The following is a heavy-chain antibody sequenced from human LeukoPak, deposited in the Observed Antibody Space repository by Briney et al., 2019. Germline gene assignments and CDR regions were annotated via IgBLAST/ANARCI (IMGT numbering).Heavy chain of an antibody. Sequence: PETLSLTCTVSGSSISSSSHYWAWIRQPPGKGLEWIGSIYYSGSTYYNPSLKSRVTISVDTSKNQFSLKLSSVTAADTAVYYCARAGSRIQPLNWGQGTLVTVSS. CDR3: ARAGSRIQPLN. CDR2: IYYSGST. CDR1: GSSISSSSHY. J-gene: IGHJ4*02. D-gene: IGHD5-18*01. V-gene: IGHV4-39*07.